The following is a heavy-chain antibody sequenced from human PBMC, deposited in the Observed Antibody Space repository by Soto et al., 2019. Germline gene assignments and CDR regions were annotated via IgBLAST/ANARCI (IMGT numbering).Heavy chain of an antibody. J-gene: IGHJ4*02. CDR1: GFTFSSYD. CDR2: IGTAGDT. Sequence: GSLRLSCAASGFTFSSYDMHWVRQATGKGLEWVSAIGTAGDTYYPGSVKGRFTISRQNTKNSLYLQMNSLRAGDTAVYYCARVTSGSYKFDYRGQGTLVTVSS. D-gene: IGHD1-26*01. V-gene: IGHV3-13*01. CDR3: ARVTSGSYKFDY.